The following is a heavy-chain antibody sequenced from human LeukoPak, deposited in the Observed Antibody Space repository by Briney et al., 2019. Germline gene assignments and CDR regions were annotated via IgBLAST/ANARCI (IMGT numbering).Heavy chain of an antibody. Sequence: SETLSLTCAVYGGSFSGYYWSWIRQPPGKGLEWIGEINHSGSTNYNPSLKSRVTISVDTSKNQFSLKLSSVTAADTAVYYCAGGRYYYDSRGLIYYYYGMDVWGQGTTVTVSS. CDR3: AGGRYYYDSRGLIYYYYGMDV. J-gene: IGHJ6*02. D-gene: IGHD3-22*01. CDR2: INHSGST. CDR1: GGSFSGYY. V-gene: IGHV4-34*01.